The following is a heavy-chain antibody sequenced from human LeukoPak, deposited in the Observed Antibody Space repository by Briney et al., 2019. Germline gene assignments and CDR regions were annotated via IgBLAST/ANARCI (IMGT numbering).Heavy chain of an antibody. Sequence: SETLSLTCTVSGGSIRSSHWSWIRQPPGKGLEWIGYIYYSGSTNYNPSLKSRVTISLDTSKNQFSLKVCSVPAADTAVYYCARVRSSGGVLDYWGQGTLVTVSS. CDR1: GGSIRSSH. D-gene: IGHD3-16*01. V-gene: IGHV4-59*08. J-gene: IGHJ4*02. CDR3: ARVRSSGGVLDY. CDR2: IYYSGST.